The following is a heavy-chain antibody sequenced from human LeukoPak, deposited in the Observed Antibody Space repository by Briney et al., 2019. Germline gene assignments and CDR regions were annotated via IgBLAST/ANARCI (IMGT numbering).Heavy chain of an antibody. CDR1: GFMINRDW. CDR2: IKGDGSMI. D-gene: IGHD5-18*01. Sequence: GGSLRLSCAASGFMINRDWRSWVRQAPGKGLDWVASIKGDGSMIHYADSVRGRFTISRDIAENSLYLQMTSLRVEDTAVYFCARLSSGVTIFADWGQGALVTVSS. CDR3: ARLSSGVTIFAD. V-gene: IGHV3-7*01. J-gene: IGHJ4*02.